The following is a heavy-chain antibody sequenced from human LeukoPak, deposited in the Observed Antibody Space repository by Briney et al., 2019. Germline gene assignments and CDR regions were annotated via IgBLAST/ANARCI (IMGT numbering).Heavy chain of an antibody. Sequence: GGSLRLSCAASGFTFNNYWLSWVRQGPGKGLEWVARIKEDTSQKYYVGSVEGRFTISRDNARSSLYLQMNSLRGEDTAVYFCARQVSREGHFDYWGQGALVTVSS. V-gene: IGHV3-7*01. CDR3: ARQVSREGHFDY. D-gene: IGHD1-26*01. J-gene: IGHJ4*02. CDR1: GFTFNNYW. CDR2: IKEDTSQK.